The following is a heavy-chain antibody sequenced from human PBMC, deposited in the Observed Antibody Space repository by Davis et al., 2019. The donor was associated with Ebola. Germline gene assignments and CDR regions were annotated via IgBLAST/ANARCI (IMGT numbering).Heavy chain of an antibody. CDR2: IYYSGST. D-gene: IGHD5-24*01. V-gene: IGHV4-59*06. CDR3: ARDLTNYYYGMDV. J-gene: IGHJ6*02. CDR1: GGSISSHY. Sequence: SETLSLTCTVSGGSISSHYWSWIRQHPGKGLEWIGYIYYSGSTYYNPSLKSRVTISVDTSKNQFSLKLSSVTAADTAVYYCARDLTNYYYGMDVWGQGTTVTVSS.